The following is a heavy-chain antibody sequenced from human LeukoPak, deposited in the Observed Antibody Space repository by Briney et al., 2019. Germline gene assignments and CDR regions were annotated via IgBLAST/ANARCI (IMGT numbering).Heavy chain of an antibody. D-gene: IGHD3-10*01. CDR3: ESQESEVNWFDP. Sequence: GASVNVSCKASGGTFSRYAISWVRQAPGQGREWMGGIIPIFGTANYAQKFHGRVTITADESTSTAYMELSSLRSEDTAVHYCESQESEVNWFDPWGQGALVTVSS. CDR2: IIPIFGTA. CDR1: GGTFSRYA. V-gene: IGHV1-69*01. J-gene: IGHJ5*02.